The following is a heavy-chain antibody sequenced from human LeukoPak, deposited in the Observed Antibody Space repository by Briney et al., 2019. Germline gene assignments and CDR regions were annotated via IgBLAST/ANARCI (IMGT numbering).Heavy chain of an antibody. CDR3: ARIYDYVWGSYRYTTGKNWFDP. J-gene: IGHJ5*02. CDR1: GGSISDNY. D-gene: IGHD3-16*02. V-gene: IGHV4-59*08. Sequence: PSETLSLTCTVSGGSISDNYWSWIRQPPGKGLEWIGYAYYSGHTNYNSSLKSRVTMSLDTSKSQFSLRLSSVTAADTAVYYCARIYDYVWGSYRYTTGKNWFDPWGQGTLVTVSS. CDR2: AYYSGHT.